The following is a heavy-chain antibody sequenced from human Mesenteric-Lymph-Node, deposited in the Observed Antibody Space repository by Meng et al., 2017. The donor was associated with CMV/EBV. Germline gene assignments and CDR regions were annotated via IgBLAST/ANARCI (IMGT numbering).Heavy chain of an antibody. CDR2: INHSGST. Sequence: SETLSLTCAVYGGSFSGYYWSWIRQPPGKGLEWIGEINHSGSTNYNPSLKSRVTISVDTSKNQFSLKLSSVTAADTAVYYCARGIRRHYYYYYGMDVWGHGTTVTVSS. V-gene: IGHV4-34*01. J-gene: IGHJ6*02. CDR3: ARGIRRHYYYYYGMDV. D-gene: IGHD1-14*01. CDR1: GGSFSGYY.